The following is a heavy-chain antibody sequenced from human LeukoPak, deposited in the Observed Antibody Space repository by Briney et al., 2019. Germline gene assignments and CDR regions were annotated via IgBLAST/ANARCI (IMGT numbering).Heavy chain of an antibody. CDR2: ISWNSGSI. D-gene: IGHD3-22*01. V-gene: IGHV3-9*01. CDR1: GFTFDDYA. J-gene: IGHJ3*02. Sequence: PGRSLRLSCAASGFTFDDYAMHWVRQAPGKGLEWVSGISWNSGSIGYADSVKGRFTISRDNAKNSLYLQMNSLRAEDTALYYCAKVASSGYYYHALDIWGQGTMVTVSS. CDR3: AKVASSGYYYHALDI.